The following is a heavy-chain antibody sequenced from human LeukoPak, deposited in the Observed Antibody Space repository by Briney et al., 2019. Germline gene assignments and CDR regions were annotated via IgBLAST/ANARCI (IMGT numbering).Heavy chain of an antibody. CDR1: GFTFSSYA. D-gene: IGHD2-2*03. J-gene: IGHJ4*02. Sequence: GGSLRLSCAASGFTFSSYAMSWVRQAPGKGLVWVSAITSTGGSTYYTDSVKGRFTISRDSSKNTLYLQMNSLRAEDTALYYCAKHGYCSGISCFFDFWGQGTQVTVSS. V-gene: IGHV3-23*01. CDR2: ITSTGGST. CDR3: AKHGYCSGISCFFDF.